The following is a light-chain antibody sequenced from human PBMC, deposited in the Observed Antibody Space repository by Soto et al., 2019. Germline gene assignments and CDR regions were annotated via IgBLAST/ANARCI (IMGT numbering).Light chain of an antibody. CDR1: SSDVGGYNY. Sequence: QSALTQPPSASGSPGQSVTISCTVTSSDVGGYNYVSWYQQHPGKAPKLMIYEVSKRPSGVPDRFSGSKSGNTASLTVSGLQAEDEADYYCSSYAGSNNLVFGGGPKLTVL. CDR3: SSYAGSNNLV. CDR2: EVS. J-gene: IGLJ2*01. V-gene: IGLV2-8*01.